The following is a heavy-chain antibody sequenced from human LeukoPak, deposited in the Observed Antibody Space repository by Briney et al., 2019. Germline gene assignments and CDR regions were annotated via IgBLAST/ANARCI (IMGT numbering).Heavy chain of an antibody. Sequence: SETLSLTCTVSGYSISSGYYWGWIRQPPGKGLEWIGSVYHSGGTYYNPSLKSRVTISVDTSKNQFSLKLSSVTAADTAVYYCARVEAVAATGEYFQHWGQGTLVTVSS. V-gene: IGHV4-38-2*02. J-gene: IGHJ1*01. CDR3: ARVEAVAATGEYFQH. CDR2: VYHSGGT. D-gene: IGHD6-19*01. CDR1: GYSISSGYY.